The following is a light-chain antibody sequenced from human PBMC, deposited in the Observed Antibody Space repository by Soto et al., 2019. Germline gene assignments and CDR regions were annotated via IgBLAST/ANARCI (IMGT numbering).Light chain of an antibody. V-gene: IGLV2-14*01. J-gene: IGLJ2*01. Sequence: QSVLTQPASVSGSPGQSITISCTGTSSDVGGYNYVSWYQQYPGKAPKLIIYEVSNRPSGVSSRFSGSKSGNTASLTISGLQAEDEADYYCSSYTRSSTPVFGGGTKLTVL. CDR3: SSYTRSSTPV. CDR2: EVS. CDR1: SSDVGGYNY.